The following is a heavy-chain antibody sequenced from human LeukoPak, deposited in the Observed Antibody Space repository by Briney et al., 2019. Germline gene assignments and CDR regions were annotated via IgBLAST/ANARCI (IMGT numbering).Heavy chain of an antibody. CDR2: SYGST. J-gene: IGHJ4*02. V-gene: IGHV4-31*11. D-gene: IGHD6-6*01. Sequence: PSETLSLTCAVSGGSISSGGYFWSWIRQHPGKGLEWIGYSYGSTDYNPSLKNRVTISVDTSKNQFSLKLSSVTAADTAVYYCARGTMYSSSSSLDYWGQGTLVTVSS. CDR1: GGSISSGGYF. CDR3: ARGTMYSSSSSLDY.